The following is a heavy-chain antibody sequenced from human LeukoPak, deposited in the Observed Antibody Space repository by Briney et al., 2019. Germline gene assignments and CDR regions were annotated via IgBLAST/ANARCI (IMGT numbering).Heavy chain of an antibody. D-gene: IGHD2-2*01. CDR2: IKQDGSEK. CDR1: GFTFSSYW. V-gene: IGHV3-7*01. Sequence: PGGSLRLSCAASGFTFSSYWMSWVRQAPGKGLGWVANIKQDGSEKYYVDSVKGRFTISRDNAKNSLYLQMNSLRAEDTAVYYCARTLGYCSSTSCYFGVVHYYYGMDVWGQATTVTVSS. J-gene: IGHJ6*02. CDR3: ARTLGYCSSTSCYFGVVHYYYGMDV.